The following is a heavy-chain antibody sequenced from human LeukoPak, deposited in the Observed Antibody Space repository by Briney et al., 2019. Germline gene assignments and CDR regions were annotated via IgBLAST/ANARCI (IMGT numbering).Heavy chain of an antibody. CDR1: GYSFTTHW. CDR3: ARRGVGQLTSTDAFEF. J-gene: IGHJ3*01. Sequence: GESLNISCHTSGYSFTTHWIAWVRQKPGKDLEWMAVIYPGDSDIRYSPSFQGHITISVDKSINTAFLQWNTVQASDTAIYYCARRGVGQLTSTDAFEFWGQGTMVTVSS. D-gene: IGHD3-10*01. CDR2: IYPGDSDI. V-gene: IGHV5-51*01.